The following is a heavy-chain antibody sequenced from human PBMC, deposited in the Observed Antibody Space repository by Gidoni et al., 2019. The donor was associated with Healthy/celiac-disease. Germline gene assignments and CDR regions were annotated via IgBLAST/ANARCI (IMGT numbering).Heavy chain of an antibody. D-gene: IGHD3-3*01. V-gene: IGHV3-53*01. J-gene: IGHJ4*02. Sequence: EVQRVESGGGLIPPGGSLRLTWAASGFTVSSNYMSWVSQAPGKGLAWVSVIYSCGSTYYADSVKGRFTISRDNSKNTLYLQMNSLRAEDTAVYYCASRLNLRLGVCWGQGTLVTVSS. CDR3: ASRLNLRLGVC. CDR1: GFTVSSNY. CDR2: IYSCGST.